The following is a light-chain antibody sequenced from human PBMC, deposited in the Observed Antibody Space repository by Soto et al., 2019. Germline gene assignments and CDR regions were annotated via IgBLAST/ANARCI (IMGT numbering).Light chain of an antibody. CDR2: AAS. CDR1: QGISSY. V-gene: IGKV1-9*01. Sequence: DIQLTQSPSFLSASVGDRVTITCRASQGISSYLAWYQQKPGKAPKLLIYAASTLQSGVPSRFSGSGSGTEFTLTISSLQPEDFATYYCQQHNSYPLTFGGGTKLEIK. CDR3: QQHNSYPLT. J-gene: IGKJ4*01.